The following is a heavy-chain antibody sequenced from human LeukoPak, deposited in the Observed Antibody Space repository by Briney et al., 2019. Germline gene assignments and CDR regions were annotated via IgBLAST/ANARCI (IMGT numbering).Heavy chain of an antibody. V-gene: IGHV1-2*02. CDR3: ARKPGAYDSSGYLFDY. D-gene: IGHD3-22*01. Sequence: ASVKVSFKASGYTFTTYYIHWARQAPGQGLEWMGWINPNSGGTNYAQKFQGRVTMTRDTSISTAYMELSRLRSDDTAVYYCARKPGAYDSSGYLFDYWGQGTLVTVSS. CDR1: GYTFTTYY. J-gene: IGHJ4*02. CDR2: INPNSGGT.